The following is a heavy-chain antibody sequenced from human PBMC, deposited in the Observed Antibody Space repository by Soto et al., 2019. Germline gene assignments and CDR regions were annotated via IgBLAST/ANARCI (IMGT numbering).Heavy chain of an antibody. V-gene: IGHV3-33*01. CDR3: ARDLARYCGGDCLPDY. CDR2: IWYDGSNK. CDR1: GFTFSSYG. Sequence: GGSLRLSCAASGFTFSSYGMQWVRQAPGKGLEWVAVIWYDGSNKYYADSVKGRFTISRDNSKNTLYLQMNSLRAEDTAVYYCARDLARYCGGDCLPDYWSQGTLVTVSS. D-gene: IGHD2-21*02. J-gene: IGHJ4*02.